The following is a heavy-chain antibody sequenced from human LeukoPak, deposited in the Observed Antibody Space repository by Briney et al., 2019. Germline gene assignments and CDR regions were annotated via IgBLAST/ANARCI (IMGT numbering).Heavy chain of an antibody. CDR2: IYHSGST. CDR1: GGSISSGGYY. CDR3: ARGPGLNGSGSFDY. D-gene: IGHD3-10*01. J-gene: IGHJ4*02. Sequence: SQTLSLTCTVSGGSISSGGYYWSWIRQPPGKGLEWIGYIYHSGSTYYNPSLKSRVTISVDRSKNQFSPKLSSVTAADTAVYYCARGPGLNGSGSFDYWGQGTLVTVSS. V-gene: IGHV4-30-2*01.